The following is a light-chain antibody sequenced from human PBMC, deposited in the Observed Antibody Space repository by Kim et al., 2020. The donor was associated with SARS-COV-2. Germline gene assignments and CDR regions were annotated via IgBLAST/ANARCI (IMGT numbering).Light chain of an antibody. CDR3: SSCTVSSTYV. CDR1: SSDVGGYNY. Sequence: GQSITSSCTGTSSDVGGYNYVSWYQQHPGKAPKLIIYDVTKRPSGVSNRFSGSKAGNTASLTISGLQAEDEADYYCSSCTVSSTYVFGTGTKVTVL. CDR2: DVT. J-gene: IGLJ1*01. V-gene: IGLV2-14*03.